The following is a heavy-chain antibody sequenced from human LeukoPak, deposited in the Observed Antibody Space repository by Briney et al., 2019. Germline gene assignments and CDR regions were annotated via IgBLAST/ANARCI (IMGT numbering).Heavy chain of an antibody. CDR3: ARGSGSYGGAFDY. CDR1: GFTFSYYW. CDR2: IKQDGSDK. J-gene: IGHJ4*02. V-gene: IGHV3-7*01. D-gene: IGHD1-26*01. Sequence: GGSLRLSCAASGFTFSYYWMNWVRQAPGRRLEWVASIKQDGSDKYYVDSVKGRFTIPRDNAKNSLHLQMNSLRVEDTAVYYCARGSGSYGGAFDYWGQGTLVTVSS.